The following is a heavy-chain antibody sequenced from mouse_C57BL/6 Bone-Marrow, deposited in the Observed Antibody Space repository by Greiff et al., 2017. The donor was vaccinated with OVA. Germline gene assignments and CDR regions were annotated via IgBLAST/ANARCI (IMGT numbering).Heavy chain of an antibody. D-gene: IGHD4-1*01. CDR2: INSDGGST. J-gene: IGHJ4*01. CDR1: EYEFPSHD. Sequence: EVKLMESEGGLVQPGESLKPSCESNEYEFPSHDMSWVRKTPEKRLELVAAINSDGGSTYYPDTMERRFIISRDNTKKTLYLQMSSLRSEDTALYYCARWEYYAMDYWGQGTSVTVSS. V-gene: IGHV5-2*01. CDR3: ARWEYYAMDY.